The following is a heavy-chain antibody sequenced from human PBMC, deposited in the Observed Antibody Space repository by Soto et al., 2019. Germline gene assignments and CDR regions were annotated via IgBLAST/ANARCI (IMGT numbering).Heavy chain of an antibody. D-gene: IGHD3-22*01. CDR3: AKDRSRSYGSGYPLGYFDP. CDR2: ISGSGSTT. J-gene: IGHJ4*02. CDR1: GFTFSTCA. Sequence: EVQLLESGGGLVQPGGSLRLSCPATGFTFSTCAMNWVRQAPGKGLEWVSTISGSGSTTYYADSVKGRFTISRDNFKNTLYLQMNSLRVEDTAVYYCAKDRSRSYGSGYPLGYFDPWGQGTLVTVSS. V-gene: IGHV3-23*01.